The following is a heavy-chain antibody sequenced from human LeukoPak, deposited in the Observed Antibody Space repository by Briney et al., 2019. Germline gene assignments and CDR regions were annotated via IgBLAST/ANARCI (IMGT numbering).Heavy chain of an antibody. CDR1: GGTFSSYA. J-gene: IGHJ4*02. CDR2: IIPIFGTA. V-gene: IGHV1-69*13. D-gene: IGHD2-2*02. CDR3: ARGSYCSSTSCYKDFDY. Sequence: ASVKVSCKASGGTFSSYAISWVRQAPGQGLEWMGRIIPIFGTANYAQKFQGRVTITADESTSTAYMELSSLRSEDTAVYYCARGSYCSSTSCYKDFDYWGQGTLVTVSS.